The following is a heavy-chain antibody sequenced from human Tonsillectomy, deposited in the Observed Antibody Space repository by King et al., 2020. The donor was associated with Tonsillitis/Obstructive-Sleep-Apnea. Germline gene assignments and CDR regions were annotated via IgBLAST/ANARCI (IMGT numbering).Heavy chain of an antibody. V-gene: IGHV5-51*01. Sequence: VQLVESGAEVKKPGESLKISCKGSGYSFTSYWIGWVRQMPGKGLEWMGIIYPGDSDTRYSPSFQGQVTISADKSISTAYLPWSSLKASDTAMYYCASGLYYDSSGYSVPFDYWGQGTLVTVSA. CDR1: GYSFTSYW. J-gene: IGHJ4*02. CDR3: ASGLYYDSSGYSVPFDY. CDR2: IYPGDSDT. D-gene: IGHD3-22*01.